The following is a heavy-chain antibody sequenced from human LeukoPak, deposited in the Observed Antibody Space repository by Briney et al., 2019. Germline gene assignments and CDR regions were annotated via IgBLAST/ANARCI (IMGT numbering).Heavy chain of an antibody. J-gene: IGHJ3*02. Sequence: GGSLRLSCAASGFTFSSYEMNWVRQAPGKGLEWVAFIRYDGSNKYYADSVKGRFTISRDNSKNTLYLQMNSLRAEDTAVYYCARDSDDYYDSSGYAFDIWGQGTMVTVSS. CDR2: IRYDGSNK. CDR3: ARDSDDYYDSSGYAFDI. V-gene: IGHV3-30*02. D-gene: IGHD3-22*01. CDR1: GFTFSSYE.